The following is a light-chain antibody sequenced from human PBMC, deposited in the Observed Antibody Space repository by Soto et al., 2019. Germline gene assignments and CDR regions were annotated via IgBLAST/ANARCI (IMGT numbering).Light chain of an antibody. Sequence: QSALTQPASVSGSLGHSITISCNGTSSDVGVYNYVSWYQQYPGKAPKLMIYHVTERPSGVSNRFSGSKSGNTASLTISGHKAEDEADYYCCSYTTSNTFVFGTGTKLTAL. CDR2: HVT. V-gene: IGLV2-14*01. CDR1: SSDVGVYNY. J-gene: IGLJ1*01. CDR3: CSYTTSNTFV.